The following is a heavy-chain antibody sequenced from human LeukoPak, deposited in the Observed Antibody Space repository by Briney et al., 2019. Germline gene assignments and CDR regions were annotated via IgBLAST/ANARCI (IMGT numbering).Heavy chain of an antibody. Sequence: GASVKVSCKASGYTFTGYYMHWVRQAPGQGLEWMGWINPNSGGTNYAQKFQGRVTTTRDTSISTAYMELSRLRSDDTAVYCCARKWSYYDSSPLEAFDIWGQGTMVTVSS. J-gene: IGHJ3*02. CDR3: ARKWSYYDSSPLEAFDI. CDR1: GYTFTGYY. CDR2: INPNSGGT. V-gene: IGHV1-2*02. D-gene: IGHD3-22*01.